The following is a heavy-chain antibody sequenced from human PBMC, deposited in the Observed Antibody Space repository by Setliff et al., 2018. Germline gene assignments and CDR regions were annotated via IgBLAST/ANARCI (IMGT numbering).Heavy chain of an antibody. D-gene: IGHD2-8*02. CDR2: IHSNGIK. CDR1: GTSINSYY. V-gene: IGHV4-59*01. CDR3: ANGWRNFDY. J-gene: IGHJ4*01. Sequence: KPSETLSLTCSVSGTSINSYYWTWIQQPPGKGLEWIGFIHSNGIKNYNPSLKSRVTISVDTSKNHVSLNLASVTAADTAVYFCANGWRNFDYWGHGSLVTVSS.